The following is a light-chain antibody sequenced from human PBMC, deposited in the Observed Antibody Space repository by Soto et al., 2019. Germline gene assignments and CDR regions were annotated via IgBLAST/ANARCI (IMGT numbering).Light chain of an antibody. CDR1: QDITNY. V-gene: IGKV1-33*01. CDR2: DAS. J-gene: IGKJ2*01. CDR3: QQYDNLPYT. Sequence: IQMTQSPSSLSASVGDRVTITCQASQDITNYLNWYQQKPGKAPKLLISDASKLERGVPSRFSGSGSVTHFTFSIISLQPEDIATYYCQQYDNLPYTFGQGTKLEMK.